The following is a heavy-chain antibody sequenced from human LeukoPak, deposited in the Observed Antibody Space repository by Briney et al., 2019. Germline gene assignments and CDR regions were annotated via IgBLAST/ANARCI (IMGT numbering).Heavy chain of an antibody. CDR2: FDPEDGET. J-gene: IGHJ4*02. CDR3: APLTAISGSYAFDY. Sequence: ASVKASCKVSGYTLTELSMHWVRQAPGKGLEWMGGFDPEDGETIYAQKFQGRVTMTEDTSTDTAYMELSSLRSEDTAVYYCAPLTAISGSYAFDYWGQGNLVHVSS. V-gene: IGHV1-24*01. D-gene: IGHD1-26*01. CDR1: GYTLTELS.